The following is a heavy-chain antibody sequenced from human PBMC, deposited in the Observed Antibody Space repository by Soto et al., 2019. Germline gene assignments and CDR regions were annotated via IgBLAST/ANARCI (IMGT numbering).Heavy chain of an antibody. CDR3: AREVVVAATGWFAP. V-gene: IGHV1-69*12. D-gene: IGHD2-15*01. CDR1: GGTFSSYA. CDR2: IIPIFGTT. J-gene: IGHJ5*02. Sequence: QVQLVQSGAEVKKPGSSVKVSCKASGGTFSSYAISWVRQAPGQGLEWMGGIIPIFGTTNYAQKFQGRVTITADEATGTAYMELSSLRAEDTAVYYCAREVVVAATGWFAPWGQGTLVTVS.